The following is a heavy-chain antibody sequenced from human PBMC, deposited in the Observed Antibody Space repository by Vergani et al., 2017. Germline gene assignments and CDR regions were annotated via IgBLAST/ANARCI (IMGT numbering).Heavy chain of an antibody. J-gene: IGHJ2*01. CDR2: INAGNGNT. CDR3: AGGRTTVTTAPPRWYFDL. V-gene: IGHV1-3*01. Sequence: QVQLVQSGAEVKKPGASVKVSCKASGYTFTSYAMHWVRQAPGQRLEWMGWINAGNGNTKYSQKFQGRVTITRDTSASTAYMELSSLRSDDTAVYYCAGGRTTVTTAPPRWYFDLWGRGTLVTVSS. D-gene: IGHD4-17*01. CDR1: GYTFTSYA.